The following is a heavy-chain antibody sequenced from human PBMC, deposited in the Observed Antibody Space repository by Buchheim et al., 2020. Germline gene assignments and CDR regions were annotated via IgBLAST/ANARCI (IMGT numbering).Heavy chain of an antibody. J-gene: IGHJ6*02. CDR2: ISYDGSNK. CDR1: GFTFSSYA. CDR3: AREGAYSGSYRFEIGNYYYYGMDV. V-gene: IGHV3-30-3*01. D-gene: IGHD1-26*01. Sequence: QVQLVESGGGVVQPGRSLRLSCAASGFTFSSYAMHWVRQAPGKGLEWVAVISYDGSNKYYADSVKGRFTISRDNSKNTLYLQMNSLGAEDTAVYYCAREGAYSGSYRFEIGNYYYYGMDVWGQGTT.